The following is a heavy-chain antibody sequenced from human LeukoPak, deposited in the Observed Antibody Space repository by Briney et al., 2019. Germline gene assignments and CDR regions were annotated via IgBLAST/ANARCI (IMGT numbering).Heavy chain of an antibody. J-gene: IGHJ4*02. Sequence: GGSLRLSCAASGFTFSSYAMSWVRQAPGKGLEWVSAISGSGGSTYYADSVKGRFTISRDNSKNTLYLQMNSLRAEDTVVYYCAKSRSGWSTFDYWGQGTLVTVSS. CDR3: AKSRSGWSTFDY. D-gene: IGHD6-19*01. CDR2: ISGSGGST. V-gene: IGHV3-23*01. CDR1: GFTFSSYA.